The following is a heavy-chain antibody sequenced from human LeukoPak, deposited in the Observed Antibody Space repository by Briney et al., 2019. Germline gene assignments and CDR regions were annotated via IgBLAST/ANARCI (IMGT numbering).Heavy chain of an antibody. CDR3: ARDLDNYSGSGSYYNGDPLFQH. V-gene: IGHV1-2*02. J-gene: IGHJ1*01. CDR1: GYTFTGFC. D-gene: IGHD3-10*01. Sequence: SVKVSCKASGYTFTGFCIHWVRQAPGQGIEWMGWLNPNSGGTNYAQNFQGRVTMTRDTSISTGYMELSRLRSDDTAVYYCARDLDNYSGSGSYYNGDPLFQHWGQGTLVTVSS. CDR2: LNPNSGGT.